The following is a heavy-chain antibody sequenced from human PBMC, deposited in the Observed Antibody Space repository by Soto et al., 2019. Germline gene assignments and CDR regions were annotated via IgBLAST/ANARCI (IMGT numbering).Heavy chain of an antibody. CDR1: GFSLSSTRMA. CDR3: APIVVAGLGYYFDY. CDR2: LYWDDDK. J-gene: IGHJ4*02. D-gene: IGHD6-19*01. V-gene: IGHV2-5*02. Sequence: QIPLKESGPTLVKPTQTLTLTCTFSGFSLSSTRMAVGWIRQPLGKALEWLALLYWDDDKRYSPFLKSRLTITQDTSKNQVVLTMSNMDPVDTARHYCAPIVVAGLGYYFDYWGQGTLVTVSS.